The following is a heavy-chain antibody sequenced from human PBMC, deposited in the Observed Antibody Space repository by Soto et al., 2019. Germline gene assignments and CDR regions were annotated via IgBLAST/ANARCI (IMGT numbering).Heavy chain of an antibody. V-gene: IGHV4-30-4*01. D-gene: IGHD2-15*01. CDR1: GGSISSGDYY. CDR2: IYYRGST. J-gene: IGHJ4*02. Sequence: SETLSLTCTVSGGSISSGDYYWSWIRQPPGKGLEWIGYIYYRGSTYYNPSLKSRVTISVDTSKNQFSLKLSSVTAADTAVYYCAREDIVVVVAATPSGYFDYWGQGTLVTVSS. CDR3: AREDIVVVVAATPSGYFDY.